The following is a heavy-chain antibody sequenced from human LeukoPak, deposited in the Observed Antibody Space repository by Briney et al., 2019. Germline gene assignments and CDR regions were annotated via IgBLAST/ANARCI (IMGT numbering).Heavy chain of an antibody. CDR1: GGSISSSSYY. CDR2: IYYSGST. Sequence: SETLSLTCTVSGGSISSSSYYWGWIRQPPGKELEWIGSIYYSGSTYYNPSLKSRVTISVDTSKNQFSLKLSSVTAADTAVYYCATYGYYYYYGMDVWGQGTTVTVSS. D-gene: IGHD3-10*01. CDR3: ATYGYYYYYGMDV. J-gene: IGHJ6*02. V-gene: IGHV4-39*01.